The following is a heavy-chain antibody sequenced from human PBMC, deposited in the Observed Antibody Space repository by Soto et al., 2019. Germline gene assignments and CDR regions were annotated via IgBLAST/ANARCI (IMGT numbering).Heavy chain of an antibody. V-gene: IGHV4-31*03. CDR2: IYYSGST. Sequence: QVQLQESGPGLVKPSQTLSLTCTVSGGSISSGGYYWSWIRQHPGKGLEWIGYIYYSGSTYYNPSLKSRVXTSXDXYKNQFSLKLSSVTAADTAVYYCAREQGGGTNWFDPWGQGTLVTVSS. CDR3: AREQGGGTNWFDP. D-gene: IGHD3-16*01. CDR1: GGSISSGGYY. J-gene: IGHJ5*02.